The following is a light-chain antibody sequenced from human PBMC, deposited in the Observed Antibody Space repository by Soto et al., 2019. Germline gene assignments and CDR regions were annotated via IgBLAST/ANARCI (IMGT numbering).Light chain of an antibody. J-gene: IGKJ1*01. CDR3: HQYGSSPQT. Sequence: DIVLTQSPVTLSLSPVDRATLSCRSSETVSSYLLWYQQKPGQDPRLLIYDASERATGIPARFSGSGSETEFTLTVDRLEPEDFAVYYCHQYGSSPQTFGRGTKVDIK. CDR1: ETVSSY. V-gene: IGKV3-11*01. CDR2: DAS.